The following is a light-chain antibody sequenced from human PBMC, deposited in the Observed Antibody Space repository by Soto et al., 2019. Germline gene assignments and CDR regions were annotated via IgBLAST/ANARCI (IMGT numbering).Light chain of an antibody. CDR1: QSVDIN. V-gene: IGKV3-15*01. J-gene: IGKJ1*01. CDR3: QQYRSWPRT. CDR2: GAS. Sequence: EIVLTQSPATLSVSPGERVTLSCRASQSVDINLAWYQQKPGQAPRLLIYGASTRATDMSGTFSGRWSGTEFTLTISNVRPEDFAVYYCQQYRSWPRTFGQGTKVEIK.